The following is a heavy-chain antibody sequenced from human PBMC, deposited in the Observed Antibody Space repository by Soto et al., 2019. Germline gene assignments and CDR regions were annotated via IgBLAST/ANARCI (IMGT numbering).Heavy chain of an antibody. CDR3: ASSPRDYDILTGYYNPRY. V-gene: IGHV5-51*01. CDR2: IYPGDSDT. J-gene: IGHJ4*02. Sequence: GESLKISCKGSGYSFTSYWIGWVRQMPGKGLEWMGIIYPGDSDTRYSPSFQGQVTISADKSISTAYLQWSSLKASDTAMYYCASSPRDYDILTGYYNPRYWGQGTLVTVSS. CDR1: GYSFTSYW. D-gene: IGHD3-9*01.